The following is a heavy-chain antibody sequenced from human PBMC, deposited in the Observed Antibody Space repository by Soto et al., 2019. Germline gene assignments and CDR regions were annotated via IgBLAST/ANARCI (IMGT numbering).Heavy chain of an antibody. CDR1: GGSISSYY. V-gene: IGHV4-59*01. J-gene: IGHJ5*02. CDR3: ARAIAVADPDWFDP. CDR2: IYYSGST. D-gene: IGHD6-19*01. Sequence: SETLSLTCTVSGGSISSYYWSWIRQPPGKGLEWIGYIYYSGSTNYNPSLKSRVTISVDTSKNQFSLKLSSVTAADTAVYYCARAIAVADPDWFDPWGQGTLVTVSS.